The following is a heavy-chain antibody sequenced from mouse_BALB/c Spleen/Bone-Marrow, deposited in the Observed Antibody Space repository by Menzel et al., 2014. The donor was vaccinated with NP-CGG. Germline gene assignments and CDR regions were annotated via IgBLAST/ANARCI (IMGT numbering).Heavy chain of an antibody. CDR2: IHYSGST. CDR1: GYSITSGYS. D-gene: IGHD2-4*01. CDR3: ARGYDYGYAMDY. J-gene: IGHJ4*01. V-gene: IGHV3-1*02. Sequence: EVKLMESGPDLVKPSQSLSLTCTVNGYSITSGYSWHWIRQFPGNKLEWMGYIHYSGSTNYNPSLKSRIPITRDTSKNQFFLQLNSVTTEDTATYYCARGYDYGYAMDYWGQGTSVTVSS.